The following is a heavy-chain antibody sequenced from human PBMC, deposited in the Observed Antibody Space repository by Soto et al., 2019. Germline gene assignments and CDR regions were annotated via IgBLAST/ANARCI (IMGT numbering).Heavy chain of an antibody. Sequence: EVQLLESGGGLVQPGGSLRLSCAASGFTFKYYAVSWVRQAPGKGPEWVSGISGPGSSTYYADSVRGRFTISTYNSKDSLYLQMDNLRAEDPAVYYCAKTQMIQGTQFDFDFWGQGTLVTVSS. CDR2: ISGPGSST. CDR3: AKTQMIQGTQFDFDF. CDR1: GFTFKYYA. D-gene: IGHD5-18*01. J-gene: IGHJ4*02. V-gene: IGHV3-23*01.